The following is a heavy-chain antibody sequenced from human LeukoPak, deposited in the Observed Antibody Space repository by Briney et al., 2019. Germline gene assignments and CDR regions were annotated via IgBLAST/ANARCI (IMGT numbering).Heavy chain of an antibody. J-gene: IGHJ4*02. CDR1: GGSFSGYY. Sequence: SETLSLTCAVYGGSFSGYYWSWIRQPPGKGLEWIGEINHSGSTNYNPSLKSRVTISVDTSKNQFSLKLSSVTAADTAVYYCARGVFLGYWGQGTLVTVSS. CDR2: INHSGST. V-gene: IGHV4-34*01. D-gene: IGHD3-10*01. CDR3: ARGVFLGY.